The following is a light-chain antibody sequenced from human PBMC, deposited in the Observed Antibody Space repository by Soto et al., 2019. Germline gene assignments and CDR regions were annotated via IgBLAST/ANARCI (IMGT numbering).Light chain of an antibody. CDR1: QDINSY. CDR2: AAS. J-gene: IGKJ4*01. CDR3: HQYNIYPLI. V-gene: IGKV1D-16*02. Sequence: DVQMTQSPSSLSASVGDRVTITCRARQDINSYLAWYQQKPGNAPKSLIYAASSLQTGVPSRFSGSESETDFTLTISNLQPEDSATYYCHQYNIYPLIFGGGTKVEIK.